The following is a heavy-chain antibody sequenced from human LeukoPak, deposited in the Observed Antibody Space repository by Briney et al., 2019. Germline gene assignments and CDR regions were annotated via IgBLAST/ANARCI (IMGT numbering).Heavy chain of an antibody. CDR3: ARLLDNDTSGDPHTFDV. V-gene: IGHV4-59*11. D-gene: IGHD3-22*01. Sequence: SETLSLTCTVSGGSLSGHYWSWIRQPPGKRLEWIGYVSYTGRTKYNPSLQSRVTISIDTSKSQFSLKLTSVTSADTAVYSCARLLDNDTSGDPHTFDVWGQGTTVIVSS. CDR2: VSYTGRT. J-gene: IGHJ3*01. CDR1: GGSLSGHY.